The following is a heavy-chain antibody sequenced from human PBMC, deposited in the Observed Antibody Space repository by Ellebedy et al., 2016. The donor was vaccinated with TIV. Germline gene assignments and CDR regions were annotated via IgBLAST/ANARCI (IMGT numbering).Heavy chain of an antibody. CDR2: IIPILGIA. J-gene: IGHJ5*02. CDR1: GGTFSSYA. CDR3: AREGARGYSGYDDLLGDNWFNP. Sequence: SVKVSCXASGGTFSSYAISWVRQAPGQGLEWMGRIIPILGIANYAQKFQGRVTITADKSTSTAYMELSSLRSEDTAVYYCAREGARGYSGYDDLLGDNWFNPWGQGTLVTVSS. V-gene: IGHV1-69*04. D-gene: IGHD5-12*01.